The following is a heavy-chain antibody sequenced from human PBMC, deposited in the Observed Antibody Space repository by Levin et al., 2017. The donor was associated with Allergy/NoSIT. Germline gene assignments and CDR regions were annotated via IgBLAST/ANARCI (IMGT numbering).Heavy chain of an antibody. CDR1: GGSFSGYY. D-gene: IGHD1-7*01. Sequence: PSETLSLTCAVYGGSFSGYYWSWIRQPPGKGLEWIGEINHSGSTNYNPSLKSRVTISVDTSKNQFSLKLSSVTAADTAVYYCARGRVLQSWNYYFDYWGQGTLVTVSS. CDR2: INHSGST. V-gene: IGHV4-34*01. CDR3: ARGRVLQSWNYYFDY. J-gene: IGHJ4*02.